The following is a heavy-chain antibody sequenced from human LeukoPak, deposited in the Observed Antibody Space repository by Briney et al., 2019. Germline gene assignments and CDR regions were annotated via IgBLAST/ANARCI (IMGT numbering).Heavy chain of an antibody. Sequence: QPGGSLRPSCGASGFTFSSHAMTWVRQAPGKGLEWVSAISISGDTTYYADAVKGRFTISRDNSKNTVYLQMNSLRAEDTAVYYCANEIRPNDYWGQGTLVTVSS. CDR1: GFTFSSHA. J-gene: IGHJ4*02. D-gene: IGHD4-17*01. CDR3: ANEIRPNDY. CDR2: ISISGDTT. V-gene: IGHV3-23*01.